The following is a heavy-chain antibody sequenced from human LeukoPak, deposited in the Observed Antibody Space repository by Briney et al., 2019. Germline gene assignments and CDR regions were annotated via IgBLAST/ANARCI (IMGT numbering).Heavy chain of an antibody. CDR1: GFTFSLYW. D-gene: IGHD5-12*01. CDR2: ISGDGSST. V-gene: IGHV3-74*01. Sequence: GGSLRLSCAASGFTFSLYWMHWVRHAPGKGLVWVSHISGDGSSTTYADSVKGRFTISRDNAKNTLYLQMNSLRAEDTAVYYCARLGSGFFDYWGQGTLVTVSS. CDR3: ARLGSGFFDY. J-gene: IGHJ4*02.